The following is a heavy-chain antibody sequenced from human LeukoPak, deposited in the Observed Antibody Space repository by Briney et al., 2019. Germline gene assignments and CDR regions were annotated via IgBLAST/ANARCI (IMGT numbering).Heavy chain of an antibody. CDR1: SGSISSYY. CDR3: ARGKTYYDISKDAFDI. V-gene: IGHV4-59*01. D-gene: IGHD3-22*01. CDR2: IYYSGST. Sequence: SGTLSLTCTVSSGSISSYYWSWIRHPLGKGLERIAYIYYSGSTNYNPSLTSRVTISVDTSKNQFSLKLSSVTAADTAVYYCARGKTYYDISKDAFDIWGQGTMVTVSS. J-gene: IGHJ3*02.